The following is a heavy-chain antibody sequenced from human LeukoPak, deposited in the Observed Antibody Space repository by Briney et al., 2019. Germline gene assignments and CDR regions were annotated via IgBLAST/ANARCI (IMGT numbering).Heavy chain of an antibody. J-gene: IGHJ5*02. Sequence: PGGSLRLSCAASGFTVSSNYMSWVRQAPGKGLEWVSVIYSGGSTYYADSVKGRFTVSRDNSKNTLYLQMNSLRAEDTAVYYCARAAAAGTNWFDPWGQGTLVTVSS. CDR2: IYSGGST. D-gene: IGHD6-13*01. CDR1: GFTVSSNY. CDR3: ARAAAAGTNWFDP. V-gene: IGHV3-66*01.